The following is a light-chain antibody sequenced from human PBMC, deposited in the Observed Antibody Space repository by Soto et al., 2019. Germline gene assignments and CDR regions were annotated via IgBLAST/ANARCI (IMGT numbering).Light chain of an antibody. CDR3: LQYHNLWA. CDR2: RAS. J-gene: IGKJ1*01. CDR1: QTIYYN. V-gene: IGKV3-15*01. Sequence: ILMTQSPATVSVSPGESATLSCRASQTIYYNVAWYQHRPGQAPRLLIYRASTRAPGVTARFSGSGSGTEFTLTISSLQPEEFTVYSCLQYHNLWAFGQGTKVEI.